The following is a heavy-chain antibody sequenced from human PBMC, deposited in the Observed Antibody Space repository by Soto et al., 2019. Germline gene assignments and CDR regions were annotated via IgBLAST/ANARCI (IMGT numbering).Heavy chain of an antibody. CDR1: GFTFSNHG. D-gene: IGHD2-21*01. V-gene: IGHV3-30*18. CDR2: VSSDGSIT. CDR3: AKESDYYSNSKWSFDS. Sequence: QVQLVESGGGVVQPGRSLRLSCAASGFTFSNHGMHWVRQAPGKGLEWLTVVSSDGSITYDADSVRGRFAISRDNSKNTLYLHMNSLRTEDTAVYYCAKESDYYSNSKWSFDSWGQGILVTVSS. J-gene: IGHJ4*02.